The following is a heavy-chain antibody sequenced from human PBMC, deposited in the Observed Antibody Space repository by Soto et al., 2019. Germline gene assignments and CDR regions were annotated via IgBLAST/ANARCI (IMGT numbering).Heavy chain of an antibody. J-gene: IGHJ3*02. Sequence: GAGPTPVNPPQTPPPTCTLSWFSPSTSGGGVGWVPPPPGKGLEWLALIYWNDDKRYSPSLKSRLTITKDTSKNQVVLTMTNMDPVDTATYYCAHAQQSPIVVVTPDAFDIWGQGTMVTVSS. CDR2: IYWNDDK. V-gene: IGHV2-5*01. CDR1: WFSPSTSGGG. CDR3: AHAQQSPIVVVTPDAFDI. D-gene: IGHD3-22*01.